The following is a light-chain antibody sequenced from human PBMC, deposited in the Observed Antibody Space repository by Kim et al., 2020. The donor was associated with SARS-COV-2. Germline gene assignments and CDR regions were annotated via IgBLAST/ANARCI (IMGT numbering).Light chain of an antibody. J-gene: IGKJ2*01. CDR3: QQYYSPPYT. V-gene: IGKV4-1*01. CDR1: QSILHTSDNKNY. Sequence: DIVMTQSSDSLALSLGERATINCRSSQSILHTSDNKNYLAWYQQKPGHPPKLLIYWATTRGSGVPDRFSGSGSGTDFSLTIGGLQAEDVAVYYCQQYYSPPYTFGQGTKVDIK. CDR2: WAT.